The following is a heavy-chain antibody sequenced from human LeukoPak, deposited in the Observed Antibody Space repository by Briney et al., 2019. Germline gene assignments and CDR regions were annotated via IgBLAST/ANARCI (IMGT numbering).Heavy chain of an antibody. CDR3: ARDQIGYGLDY. V-gene: IGHV4-59*11. CDR1: SGSINNHY. Sequence: PSETLSLTCIVSSGSINNHYWGWIRQPPGKGLEWIGYIYDSWNTNYNPSLQSRVTISMDASRNQFSLNLTSVTAADTAVYCARDQIGYGLDYWGQGTLVTVSS. CDR2: IYDSWNT. J-gene: IGHJ4*02. D-gene: IGHD5-18*01.